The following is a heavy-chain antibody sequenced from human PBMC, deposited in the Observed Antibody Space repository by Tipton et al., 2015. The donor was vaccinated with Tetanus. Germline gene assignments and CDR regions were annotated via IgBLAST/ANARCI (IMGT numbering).Heavy chain of an antibody. V-gene: IGHV1-18*01. D-gene: IGHD3-10*01. CDR3: ARDYFGSGPHYVFDI. J-gene: IGHJ3*02. CDR2: ISPNNGNT. CDR1: DYTFTNHA. Sequence: QSGPEVKKPGASVKVSCKASDYTFTNHAISWVRQAPGQGLEWVGWISPNNGNTNYAQKLQGRLTLTTDTPTSTANMELRSLRSDDTAIYYCARDYFGSGPHYVFDIWGQGTMVTVSS.